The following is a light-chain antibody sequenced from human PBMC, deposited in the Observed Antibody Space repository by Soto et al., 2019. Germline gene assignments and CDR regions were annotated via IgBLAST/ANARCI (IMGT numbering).Light chain of an antibody. CDR1: QSVSSND. CDR3: QQYGSSGT. V-gene: IGKV3-20*01. CDR2: ATS. Sequence: EIVLTQSPVTLSLSPGERATLSFRASQSVSSNDIARYQQKPGQAPRLLIYATSSRATGIPDRFSGSGSGTEFTLTISRLEAEDFAVYYCQQYGSSGTFGQGTKVDIK. J-gene: IGKJ1*01.